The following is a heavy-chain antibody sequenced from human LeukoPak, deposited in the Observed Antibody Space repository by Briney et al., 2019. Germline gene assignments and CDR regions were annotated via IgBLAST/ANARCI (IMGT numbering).Heavy chain of an antibody. CDR2: VYTSGST. V-gene: IGHV4-4*07. CDR1: GGSISSSY. Sequence: PSETLSLTCTVSGGSISSSYWSWIRQPAGKGLEWIGRVYTSGSTNCNYNPSLKSRLTMSVDTSKNQFSLKLSSVTAADTAVYYCARDPNSALWGQGTLVTVSS. J-gene: IGHJ4*02. D-gene: IGHD2-21*01. CDR3: ARDPNSAL.